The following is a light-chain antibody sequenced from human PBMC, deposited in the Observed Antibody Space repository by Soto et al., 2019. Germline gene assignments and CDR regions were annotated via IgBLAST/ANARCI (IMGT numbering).Light chain of an antibody. J-gene: IGKJ1*01. CDR3: QQYKGT. CDR2: AAS. Sequence: DIQMTQSPSSLSASVGDRDTITCRASQSIRYYLNWYQQKPGKAPKLLIYAASSLQSGVPSRFSGSGSGTDFTLTISSLQPEDFATYYCQQYKGTFGQGTKVDIK. V-gene: IGKV1-39*01. CDR1: QSIRYY.